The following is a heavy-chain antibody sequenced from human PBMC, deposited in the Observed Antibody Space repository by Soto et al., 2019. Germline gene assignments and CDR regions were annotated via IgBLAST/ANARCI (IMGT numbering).Heavy chain of an antibody. V-gene: IGHV3-11*01. D-gene: IGHD5-12*01. CDR2: ISNDDETT. CDR1: GFIFTDYS. J-gene: IGHJ4*02. Sequence: QVQLVESGGGLVEPGGSLRLSCAASGFIFTDYSMTWIRQAPGKGLEWVSYISNDDETTQYADSVKGRFTVSRDKGKKALFLPMSSLRVDATGVYYCARDPKRSDGYNFDSWGRGALVTVSS. CDR3: ARDPKRSDGYNFDS.